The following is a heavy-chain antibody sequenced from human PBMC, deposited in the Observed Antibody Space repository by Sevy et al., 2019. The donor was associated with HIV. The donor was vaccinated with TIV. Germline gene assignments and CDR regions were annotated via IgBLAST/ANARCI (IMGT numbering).Heavy chain of an antibody. CDR1: GGSVSSGSYY. CDR3: ARGGVMVTAIPLIFDY. D-gene: IGHD2-21*02. J-gene: IGHJ4*02. CDR2: IYYSGST. Sequence: SETLSLTCTVSGGSVSSGSYYWSWIRQPPGKGLEWIGYIYYSGSTNYNPSLKSRVTISVDTSKNQFSLKLSSVTAADTAVYYCARGGVMVTAIPLIFDYWGQGTLVTVSS. V-gene: IGHV4-61*01.